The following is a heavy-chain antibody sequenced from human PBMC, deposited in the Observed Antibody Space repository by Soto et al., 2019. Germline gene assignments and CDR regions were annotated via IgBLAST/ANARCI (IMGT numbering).Heavy chain of an antibody. CDR3: ARATITIFGVVIIGDWFDP. CDR2: INHSGNA. V-gene: IGHV4-34*01. J-gene: IGHJ5*02. CDR1: GGSFSGYY. D-gene: IGHD3-3*01. Sequence: PSETLSLTCAVYGGSFSGYYWSWIRQPPGKGLEWIGCINHSGNANYNPSHQSRVTISVDTSKNQFSLKLSSVTAADTAVYYCARATITIFGVVIIGDWFDPWSQGTLVTVSS.